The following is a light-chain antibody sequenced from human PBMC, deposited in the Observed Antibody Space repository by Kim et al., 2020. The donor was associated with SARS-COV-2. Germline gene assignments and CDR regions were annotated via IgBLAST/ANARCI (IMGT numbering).Light chain of an antibody. CDR3: RVWDSSSDHPV. J-gene: IGLJ3*02. CDR1: NIGSKS. Sequence: APGKTARITCGGNNIGSKSVHWYQQKPGQAPVLFIYYDSDRPSGIPERFSGSNSGNTATLTISRVEAGDEADYYCRVWDSSSDHPVFGGGTQLTVL. CDR2: YDS. V-gene: IGLV3-21*04.